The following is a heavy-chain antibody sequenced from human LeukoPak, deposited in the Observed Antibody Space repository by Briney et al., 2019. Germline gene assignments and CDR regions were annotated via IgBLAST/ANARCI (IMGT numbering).Heavy chain of an antibody. CDR2: IRSKANSYAT. J-gene: IGHJ5*02. D-gene: IGHD2-2*01. CDR3: AKPIVVVPAANEVNWFDP. Sequence: PGGSLRLSCAASGFTFSGSAMHWVRQASGKGLEWVGRIRSKANSYATAYAASVKGRFTISRDDSKNTAYLQMNSLKTEDTAVYYCAKPIVVVPAANEVNWFDPWGQGTLATVSS. CDR1: GFTFSGSA. V-gene: IGHV3-73*01.